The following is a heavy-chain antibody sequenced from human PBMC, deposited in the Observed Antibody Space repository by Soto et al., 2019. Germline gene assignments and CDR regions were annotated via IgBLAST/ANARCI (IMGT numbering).Heavy chain of an antibody. CDR1: GFTFGSYF. CDR2: INKDGGRT. CDR3: AKDLHWYGIDV. Sequence: EVQLLESGGGLVQPGESLRLSCAASGFTFGSYFMNWVRQAPGKGPEWVSDINKDGGRTHYADSVRGRFTISRDNSRNTLYLQMNRLRAEYTAQYYCAKDLHWYGIDVWGQGTKVTASS. D-gene: IGHD1-1*01. J-gene: IGHJ6*01. V-gene: IGHV3-23*01.